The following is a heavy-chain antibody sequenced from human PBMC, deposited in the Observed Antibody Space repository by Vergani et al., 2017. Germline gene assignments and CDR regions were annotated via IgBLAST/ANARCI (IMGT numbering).Heavy chain of an antibody. J-gene: IGHJ2*01. D-gene: IGHD4-23*01. V-gene: IGHV4-59*01. CDR2: IYYSGST. CDR1: GGSISSYY. CDR3: ARDFGGEWYFDL. Sequence: QVQLQESSPGLVKPSETLSLTCTVSGGSISSYYWSWIRQPPGKGLEWIGYIYYSGSTNYNPSLKSRVTISVDTSKNQFSLKLSSVTAADTAVYYCARDFGGEWYFDLWGRGATVTVSS.